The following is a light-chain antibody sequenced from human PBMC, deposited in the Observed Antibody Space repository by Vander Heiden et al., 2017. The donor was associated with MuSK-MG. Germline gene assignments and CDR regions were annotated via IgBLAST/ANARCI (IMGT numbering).Light chain of an antibody. J-gene: IGKJ1*01. V-gene: IGKV3-15*01. CDR1: QSITNN. Sequence: EILMTQSPATLSVSPGETATLSCRASQSITNNLAWYQQKPGQAPRLLIYGASSRAPGIAGRFSGSGYGTEFTLTISSRQSEDFALYYCQQYNNWPSWTFGQGTKVEIK. CDR2: GAS. CDR3: QQYNNWPSWT.